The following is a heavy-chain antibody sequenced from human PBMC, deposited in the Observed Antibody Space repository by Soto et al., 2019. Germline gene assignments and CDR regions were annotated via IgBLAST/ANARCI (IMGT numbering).Heavy chain of an antibody. CDR1: GGTFSSYA. D-gene: IGHD4-17*01. CDR3: ATMTTKLYYYGMDV. CDR2: IIPIFGTA. J-gene: IGHJ6*02. V-gene: IGHV1-69*13. Sequence: SVKVSCKASGGTFSSYAISWVRQAPGQGLEWMGGIIPIFGTANYAQKFQGRVTITADESTSTAYMELSSLRSEDTAVYYCATMTTKLYYYGMDVWGQGTTVTVSS.